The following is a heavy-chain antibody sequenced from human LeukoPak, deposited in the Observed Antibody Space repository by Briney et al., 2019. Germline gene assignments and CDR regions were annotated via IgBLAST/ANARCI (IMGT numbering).Heavy chain of an antibody. J-gene: IGHJ4*02. Sequence: PSEPLSLTCTVSGGSISSSSYYWGWIREPPGKGLEWSGSIYYSGSTYYNPSLKSRVTISVDTSKNQFSLKLSSVSAADTSVYYCARRTYGSGSYSGDFDYWGQGTLVTVSS. D-gene: IGHD3-10*01. CDR1: GGSISSSSYY. CDR3: ARRTYGSGSYSGDFDY. V-gene: IGHV4-39*01. CDR2: IYYSGST.